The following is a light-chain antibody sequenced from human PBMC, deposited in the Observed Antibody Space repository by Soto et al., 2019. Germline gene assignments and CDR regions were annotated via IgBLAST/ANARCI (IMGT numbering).Light chain of an antibody. CDR1: QYISNY. V-gene: IGKV1-39*01. CDR2: PAS. CDR3: QQSYRAPRT. Sequence: DIEMTQSPSSLSASVGDRVTITCRASQYISNYLSWYQQRPGKAPKLLIYPASRLQTGVPSRFSGNRSGTNVTLTINSLQPEDFAAYYCQQSYRAPRTFGQWPKLEIK. J-gene: IGKJ2*01.